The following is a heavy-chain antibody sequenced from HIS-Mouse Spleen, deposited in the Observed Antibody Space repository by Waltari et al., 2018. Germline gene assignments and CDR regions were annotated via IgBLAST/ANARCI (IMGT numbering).Heavy chain of an antibody. CDR2: IYYSGST. CDR1: GGSISSGGYY. J-gene: IGHJ5*02. D-gene: IGHD6-13*01. V-gene: IGHV4-31*03. Sequence: QVQLQESGPGLVKPSQTLSLTCTVSGGSISSGGYYWSWIRQHPGKGLEWIGYIYYSGSTYYNPSLKSRVTISVDTSKNQFSLKLSSVNAADTAVYYCARAERFIAAAPPAWFDPWGQGTLVTVSS. CDR3: ARAERFIAAAPPAWFDP.